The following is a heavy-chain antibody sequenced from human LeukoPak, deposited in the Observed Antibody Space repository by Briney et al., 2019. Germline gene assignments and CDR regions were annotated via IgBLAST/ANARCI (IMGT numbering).Heavy chain of an antibody. CDR3: AKRGVVIRVILVGFHKEAYYFDS. D-gene: IGHD3-10*01. CDR2: VSSSGSAR. V-gene: IGHV3-11*01. CDR1: GFSFSDNY. J-gene: IGHJ4*02. Sequence: GGSLRLPCAASGFSFSDNYMSWICQAPGEGRGWGSYVSSSGSARNYADSVKGRFTISRDNAKNSLYLQMNSLRAEDTAVYFCAKRGVVIRVILVGFHKEAYYFDSWGQGALVTVSS.